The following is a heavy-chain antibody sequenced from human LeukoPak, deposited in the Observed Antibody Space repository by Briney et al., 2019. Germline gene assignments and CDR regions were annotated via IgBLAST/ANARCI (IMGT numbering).Heavy chain of an antibody. J-gene: IGHJ4*02. D-gene: IGHD6-6*01. CDR2: IYYTGST. V-gene: IGHV4-39*01. CDR1: GGSISSSSYY. Sequence: SETLSLTCTVSGGSISSSSYYWGWIRQSPGEGLEWIGRIYYTGSTYYSPSLKSRVTISADTSKNEFSLKLSSVTAADTAVYYCTSEISSASNYWGQGTLVTVSS. CDR3: TSEISSASNY.